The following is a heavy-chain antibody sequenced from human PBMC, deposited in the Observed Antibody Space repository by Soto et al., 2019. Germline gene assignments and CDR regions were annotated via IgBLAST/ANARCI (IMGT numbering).Heavy chain of an antibody. CDR1: GGSISSRNW. CDR3: ARLGGYGGQYSHYYYGMDV. J-gene: IGHJ6*02. D-gene: IGHD4-17*01. Sequence: QVQLQESGPGLVKPSRTLSLTCAVSGGSISSRNWWRWVRHPPGKGLEWIGEIYHSGSTNYNPSLMSRVTRSVDKSKNQFSLNLSSVTAADTAVYYCARLGGYGGQYSHYYYGMDVWGQGATVTVYS. CDR2: IYHSGST. V-gene: IGHV4-4*02.